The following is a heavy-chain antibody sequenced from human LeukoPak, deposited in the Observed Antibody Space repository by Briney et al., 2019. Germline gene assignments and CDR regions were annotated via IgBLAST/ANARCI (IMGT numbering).Heavy chain of an antibody. J-gene: IGHJ3*02. Sequence: SETLSLTCTVSGGSISSSSYYWGWIRQPPGKGLEWIGSIYYSGSTYYNPSLKSRVTISVDTSKNQFSLKLSSVTAADTAVYYCARHTLLWFGEPDAFDIWGQGTMVTVSS. D-gene: IGHD3-10*01. CDR3: ARHTLLWFGEPDAFDI. V-gene: IGHV4-39*01. CDR1: GGSISSSSYY. CDR2: IYYSGST.